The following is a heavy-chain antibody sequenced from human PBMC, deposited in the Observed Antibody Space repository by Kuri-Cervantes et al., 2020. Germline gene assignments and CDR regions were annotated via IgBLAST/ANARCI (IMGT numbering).Heavy chain of an antibody. CDR2: ISGSGGST. V-gene: IGHV3-23*01. D-gene: IGHD2-2*01. Sequence: GESLKISCAASGFTFSSYAMSWVRQAPGKGLEWVSAISGSGGSTYYADSVKGRFTISRDNAKNSLYLQMNSLRAEDTAVYYCARDRYYCSSTSCQYYYYYYGMDVWGQGTTVTVSS. J-gene: IGHJ6*02. CDR3: ARDRYYCSSTSCQYYYYYYGMDV. CDR1: GFTFSSYA.